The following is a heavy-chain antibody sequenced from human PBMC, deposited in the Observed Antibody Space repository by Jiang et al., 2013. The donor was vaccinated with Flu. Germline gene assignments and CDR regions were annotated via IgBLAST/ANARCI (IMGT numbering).Heavy chain of an antibody. CDR1: GGTFSSYA. Sequence: SSVKVSCKASGGTFSSYAISWVRQAPGQGLEWMGGIIPIFGTANYAQKFQGRVTITADESTSTAYMELSSLRSEDTAVYYCARDSAARSGGYYYYGMDVWGQGTTVTVSS. D-gene: IGHD6-6*01. J-gene: IGHJ6*02. V-gene: IGHV1-69*01. CDR3: ARDSAARSGGYYYYGMDV. CDR2: IIPIFGTA.